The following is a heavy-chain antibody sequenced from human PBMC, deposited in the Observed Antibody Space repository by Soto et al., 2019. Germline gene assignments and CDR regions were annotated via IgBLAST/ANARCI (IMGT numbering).Heavy chain of an antibody. Sequence: GGSLRLSCVVSGFTFSSYWMNWVRQAPGKGLEWVATINQDGSERNYVDSVKGRFTISRDNAKNSVYLQMNSLRGEDTAVYYCARGAYLPRASYTLDYWGQGTLVTVSS. CDR3: ARGAYLPRASYTLDY. CDR2: INQDGSER. J-gene: IGHJ4*01. CDR1: GFTFSSYW. D-gene: IGHD3-16*01. V-gene: IGHV3-7*04.